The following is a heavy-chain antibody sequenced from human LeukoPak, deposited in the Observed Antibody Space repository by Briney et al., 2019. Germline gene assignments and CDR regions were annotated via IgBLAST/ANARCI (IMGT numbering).Heavy chain of an antibody. J-gene: IGHJ5*02. V-gene: IGHV4-4*02. CDR2: IYHSGST. CDR1: GGSISSSNW. D-gene: IGHD2-15*01. Sequence: SETLSLTCAVSGGSISSSNWWSWVRQPPGKGLEWIGQIYHSGSTNYNPSLKSRVTISVDKSKNQFSLKLRSVTAADTAVYYCARPLSLGYCSGGSCYGRGAWFDRWGQGTLVAVSS. CDR3: ARPLSLGYCSGGSCYGRGAWFDR.